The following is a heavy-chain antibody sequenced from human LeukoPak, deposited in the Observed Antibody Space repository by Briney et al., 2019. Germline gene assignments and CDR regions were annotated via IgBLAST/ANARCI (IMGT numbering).Heavy chain of an antibody. CDR3: ARVEADYGDYVDYYYYGMDV. Sequence: PSETLSLTCAVYGGSFSGYYWSWIRQPPGKGLEWIGEINHSGSTNYNPSLKSRVTISVDTSKNQFSLKLSSVTAADTAVYYCARVEADYGDYVDYYYYGMDVWGQGTTVTVSS. D-gene: IGHD4-17*01. V-gene: IGHV4-34*01. J-gene: IGHJ6*02. CDR1: GGSFSGYY. CDR2: INHSGST.